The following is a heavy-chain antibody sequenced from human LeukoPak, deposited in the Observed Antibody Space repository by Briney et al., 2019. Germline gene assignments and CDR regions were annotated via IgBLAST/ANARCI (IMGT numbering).Heavy chain of an antibody. CDR1: GFTVSSSY. J-gene: IGHJ4*02. CDR2: IHSGGNT. V-gene: IGHV3-53*01. CDR3: TRDLNSGGSC. D-gene: IGHD2-15*01. Sequence: GGSLGLSCEASGFTVSSSYMSWVRQAPGKGLEWVSVIHSGGNTYYADSVKGRFTISRDNSKNTLYLKMNSLRAEDTAVYYCTRDLNSGGSCWGQGTLVTVSS.